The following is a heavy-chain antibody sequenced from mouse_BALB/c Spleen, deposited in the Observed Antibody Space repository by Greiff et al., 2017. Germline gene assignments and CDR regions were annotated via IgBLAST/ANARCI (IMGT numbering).Heavy chain of an antibody. D-gene: IGHD1-1*01. J-gene: IGHJ3*01. CDR1: GFTFSSYG. CDR2: ISSGGSYT. V-gene: IGHV5-6*01. Sequence: EVHLVESGGDLVKPGGSLKLSCAASGFTFSSYGMSWVRQTPDKRLEWVATISSGGSYTYYPDSVKGRFTISRDNAKNTLYLQMSSLKSEDTAMYYCARQGEITPVPWFAYWGQGTLVTVSA. CDR3: ARQGEITPVPWFAY.